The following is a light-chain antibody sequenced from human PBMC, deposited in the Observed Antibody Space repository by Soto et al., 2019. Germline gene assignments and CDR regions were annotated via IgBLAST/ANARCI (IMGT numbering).Light chain of an antibody. V-gene: IGLV2-11*01. J-gene: IGLJ1*01. CDR2: DVS. CDR1: SSDVGGYNY. CDR3: CSYADSYTPDV. Sequence: QSVLTQPRSVSGSPGQSVTISCTGTSSDVGGYNYVSWYQQHPGKAPKLMIYDVSKRPSGVPDRFSGSKSGNTASLTISGLQAEDEADYYCCSYADSYTPDVFGTGTKVTV.